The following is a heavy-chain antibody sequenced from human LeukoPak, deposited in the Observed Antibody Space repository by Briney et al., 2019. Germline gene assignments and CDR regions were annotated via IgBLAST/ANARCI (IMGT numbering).Heavy chain of an antibody. J-gene: IGHJ2*01. CDR2: IYSGGTT. CDR1: GFTVSTYY. CDR3: ARVGDHFHWNLDL. V-gene: IGHV3-53*01. D-gene: IGHD3-3*02. Sequence: SGGSLRLSCAASGFTVSTYYMNWVRQAPGKGLEWVSIIYSGGTTYYADSVKGRFTISRDTSKNTLSLQMNSLRAEGTAVYFCARVGDHFHWNLDLWGRGTLVSVSS.